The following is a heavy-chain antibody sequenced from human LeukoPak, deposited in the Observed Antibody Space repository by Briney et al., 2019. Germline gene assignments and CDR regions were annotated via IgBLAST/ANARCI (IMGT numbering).Heavy chain of an antibody. CDR1: GFTFSSYA. D-gene: IGHD1-14*01. CDR3: AKGVNPYYYYGMDV. CDR2: IRYDVSKT. Sequence: SGGSLRLSCAASGFTFSSYAMHWVRQAPGKGLEWVTFIRYDVSKTYYADSVKGRFTISRDNSKNTLYLQMNSLRGEDTAIYYCAKGVNPYYYYGMDVWGQGTTVTVSS. J-gene: IGHJ6*02. V-gene: IGHV3-30*02.